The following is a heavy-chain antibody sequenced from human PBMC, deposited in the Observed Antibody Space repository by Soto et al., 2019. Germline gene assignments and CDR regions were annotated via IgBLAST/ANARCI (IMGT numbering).Heavy chain of an antibody. CDR1: GFTLSAYT. CDR2: IDTGSKFM. CDR3: ARETESYNWNDGLMDV. V-gene: IGHV3-21*01. Sequence: EVQLVESGGGLVKPGGSLRLSCAASGFTLSAYTMNWVRQAPGKGLEWISSIDTGSKFMCYADSVTGRFTISRDNDKNSLYLQIDSLRAEDTAVYYCARETESYNWNDGLMDVGGQGTTVTVSS. D-gene: IGHD1-20*01. J-gene: IGHJ6*02.